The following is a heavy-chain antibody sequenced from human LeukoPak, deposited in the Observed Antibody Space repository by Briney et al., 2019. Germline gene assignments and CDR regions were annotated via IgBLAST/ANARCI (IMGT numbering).Heavy chain of an antibody. J-gene: IGHJ4*02. D-gene: IGHD3-3*01. CDR1: GYSFTSYW. Sequence: GESLQISCKGSGYSFTSYWIGWVRQMPGKGLEWMGIIYPGDSDTRYSPSFQGQVTISADKSISTAYLQWSSLKASDTAMYYCARRYDYDFWSGYERGFDYWGQGTLVTVSS. V-gene: IGHV5-51*01. CDR2: IYPGDSDT. CDR3: ARRYDYDFWSGYERGFDY.